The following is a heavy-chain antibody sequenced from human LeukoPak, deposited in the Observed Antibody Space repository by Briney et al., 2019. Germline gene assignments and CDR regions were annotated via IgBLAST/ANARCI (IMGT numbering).Heavy chain of an antibody. J-gene: IGHJ4*02. CDR3: ARDYSSGYYSYFDY. CDR1: GFTFSSYG. D-gene: IGHD3-22*01. V-gene: IGHV3-33*01. CDR2: IWYDGSNK. Sequence: GGSLRLSCAASGFTFSSYGMHWVRQAPGKGLEWVAVIWYDGSNKYYADSVKGRFTISRDNSKNTLYLQMNSLRAEDTAVYYCARDYSSGYYSYFDYWGQGTLVTVSS.